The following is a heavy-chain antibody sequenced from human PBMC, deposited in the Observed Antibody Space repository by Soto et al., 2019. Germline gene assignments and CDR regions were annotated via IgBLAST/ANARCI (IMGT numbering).Heavy chain of an antibody. CDR3: ARGRRRVWTIFGVVITAPGMDV. J-gene: IGHJ6*02. CDR1: GFTFSSYA. D-gene: IGHD3-3*01. V-gene: IGHV3-30-3*01. Sequence: QVQLVESGGGVVQPGRSLRLSCAASGFTFSSYAMHWVRQAPGKGLEWVAVISYDGSNKYYADSVKRRFTISRDNYKNTPDLQMNSLRAEDTAVYYCARGRRRVWTIFGVVITAPGMDVWGQGTTVTVSS. CDR2: ISYDGSNK.